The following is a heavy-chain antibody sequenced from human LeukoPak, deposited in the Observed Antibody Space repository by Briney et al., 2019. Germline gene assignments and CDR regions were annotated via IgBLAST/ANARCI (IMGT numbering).Heavy chain of an antibody. Sequence: SETLSLTCAVYGGSFSGSYSSWIRQRPGKGLEWIGEINHSGSTNYNPSLKSRVTISVDTSKNQFSLKLSSVTAADTAVYYCATKYSSSRGNYYYYYMDVWGKGTTVTVSS. CDR1: GGSFSGSY. D-gene: IGHD6-6*01. CDR3: ATKYSSSRGNYYYYYMDV. CDR2: INHSGST. V-gene: IGHV4-34*01. J-gene: IGHJ6*03.